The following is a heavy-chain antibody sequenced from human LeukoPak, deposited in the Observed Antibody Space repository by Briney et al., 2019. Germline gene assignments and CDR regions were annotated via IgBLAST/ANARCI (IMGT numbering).Heavy chain of an antibody. CDR1: GFTFSSYA. J-gene: IGHJ4*02. V-gene: IGHV3-7*01. CDR2: IKQDGSEK. Sequence: GGSLRLSCAASGFTFSSYAMSWVRQAPGKGLEWVANIKQDGSEKYYVDSVKGRFTISRDNAKNSLYLQMNSLRAEDTAVYYCATNQYSSSSLDYWGQGTLVTVSS. D-gene: IGHD6-6*01. CDR3: ATNQYSSSSLDY.